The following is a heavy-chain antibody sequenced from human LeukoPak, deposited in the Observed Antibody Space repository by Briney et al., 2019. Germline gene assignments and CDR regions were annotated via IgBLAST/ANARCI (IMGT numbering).Heavy chain of an antibody. V-gene: IGHV3-21*01. CDR2: ISRSSSYI. D-gene: IGHD6-13*01. CDR3: ATPLAAAGTKLMDY. Sequence: GGSLRLSCAASGFTFSSYSMNWVCQAPGKGLEWVSSISRSSSYIYYADSVKGRFTISRDNAKNSPYLQMNSLRAEDTAVYYCATPLAAAGTKLMDYWGQGTLVTVSS. CDR1: GFTFSSYS. J-gene: IGHJ4*02.